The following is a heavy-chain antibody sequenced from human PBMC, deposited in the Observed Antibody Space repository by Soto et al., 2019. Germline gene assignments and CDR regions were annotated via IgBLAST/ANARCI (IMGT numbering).Heavy chain of an antibody. CDR3: ARQEGAAFYYDGMDV. V-gene: IGHV3-74*01. CDR2: INSDGSIT. Sequence: EVQLVESGGGLVQPGGSLRLSCAASGFTFSSYWMHWVRQAPGKGLVWVSRINSDGSITSCADSVKGRFTISRDNAKNTLYLHMNSLRAEDTAVYYCARQEGAAFYYDGMDVWGQGTTVTVSS. CDR1: GFTFSSYW. J-gene: IGHJ6*02.